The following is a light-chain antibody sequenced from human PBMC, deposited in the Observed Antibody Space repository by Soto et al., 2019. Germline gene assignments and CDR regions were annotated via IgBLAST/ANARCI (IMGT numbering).Light chain of an antibody. CDR1: SSDVGAYNY. Sequence: QSALTQPPSASGSPGQSVTISCTGTSSDVGAYNYVSWYQQHAGKAPKLVIYEVTKRPSGVHDRFSGSKSANTASRTVSGLQAEDEADYYCSSFAASNTWWFGGGTRL. CDR2: EVT. V-gene: IGLV2-8*01. J-gene: IGLJ3*02. CDR3: SSFAASNTWW.